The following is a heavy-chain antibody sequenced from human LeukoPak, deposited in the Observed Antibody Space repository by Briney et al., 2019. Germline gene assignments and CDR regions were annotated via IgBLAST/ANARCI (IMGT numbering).Heavy chain of an antibody. CDR2: ISSSGSTI. CDR1: GFTFSSYE. V-gene: IGHV3-48*03. Sequence: GGSLRLSCAASGFTFSSYEMNWVRQAPGKGLEWVSYISSSGSTIYYADSVKGRFTISRDNAKNSLYLQMNSLRAEDTAVYYCARGGYYYDSSGYLLDYWGQGTLVTVSS. D-gene: IGHD3-22*01. CDR3: ARGGYYYDSSGYLLDY. J-gene: IGHJ4*02.